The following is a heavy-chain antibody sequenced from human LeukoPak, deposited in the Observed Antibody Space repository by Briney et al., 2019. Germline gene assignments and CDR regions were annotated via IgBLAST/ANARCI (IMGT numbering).Heavy chain of an antibody. CDR3: AKDPSSGWSRTMDV. D-gene: IGHD6-19*01. Sequence: SLRLACAASGFTFDDYAMHWVRQAPGKGLEWVSGISWNSGNIGYADSVKGRFTISRDNAKNFLYLQMNSLRAEDTALYYCAKDPSSGWSRTMDVWGKGTTVTISS. V-gene: IGHV3-9*01. J-gene: IGHJ6*03. CDR1: GFTFDDYA. CDR2: ISWNSGNI.